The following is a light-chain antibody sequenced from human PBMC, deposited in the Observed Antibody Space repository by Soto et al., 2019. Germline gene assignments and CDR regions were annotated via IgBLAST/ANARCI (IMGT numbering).Light chain of an antibody. Sequence: EIVLTQSPATLSLSPGERATISCRSSQSLSNWLAWYQQKPVQAPSLLIYDTSNRTTGIPARFSGSGSGTDFTLTISSLEPEDFAVYYCQQLSSWALTFGRGTKVEL. J-gene: IGKJ4*01. CDR3: QQLSSWALT. CDR2: DTS. CDR1: QSLSNW. V-gene: IGKV3-11*01.